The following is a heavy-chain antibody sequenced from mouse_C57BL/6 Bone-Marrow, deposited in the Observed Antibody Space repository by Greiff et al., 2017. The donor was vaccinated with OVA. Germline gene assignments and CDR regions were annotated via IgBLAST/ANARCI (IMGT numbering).Heavy chain of an antibody. CDR3: ARRYGAY. V-gene: IGHV5-4*03. CDR1: GFTFSSYA. D-gene: IGHD1-1*02. J-gene: IGHJ3*01. CDR2: ISDGGSYT. Sequence: EVQLVESGGGLVKPGGSLKLSCAASGFTFSSYAMSWVRQTPEQRLEWVATISDGGSYTYYPDNVKGRFTISRDNAKNNLYLQMSHLKSEDTAMYYCARRYGAYWCQGTLVTVSA.